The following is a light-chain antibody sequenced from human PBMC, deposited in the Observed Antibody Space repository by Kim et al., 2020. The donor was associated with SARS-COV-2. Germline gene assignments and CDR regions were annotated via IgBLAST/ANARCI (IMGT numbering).Light chain of an antibody. J-gene: IGKJ4*01. V-gene: IGKV3-11*01. CDR1: QSVGSY. CDR3: QQRASWPTVT. Sequence: EIVLTQSPATLSLSPGERATLSCRASQSVGSYLAWYQQKPGQAPRLLIYDASNRATGIPARFSGRGSGTDFTLTINSLEPEDFAVYYCQQRASWPTVTFGGGTKVDIK. CDR2: DAS.